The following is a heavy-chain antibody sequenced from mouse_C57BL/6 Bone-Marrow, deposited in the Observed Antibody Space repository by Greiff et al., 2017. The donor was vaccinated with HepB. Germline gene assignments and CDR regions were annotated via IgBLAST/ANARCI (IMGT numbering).Heavy chain of an antibody. V-gene: IGHV1-15*01. Sequence: QVQLKQSGAELVRPGASVTLSCKASGYTFTDYEMHWVKQTPVHGLEWIGAIDPETGGTAYNQKFKGKAILTADKSSSTAYMELRSLTSEDSAVYYCTRPDDYDGFDYWGQGTTLTVSS. CDR3: TRPDDYDGFDY. D-gene: IGHD2-4*01. J-gene: IGHJ2*01. CDR2: IDPETGGT. CDR1: GYTFTDYE.